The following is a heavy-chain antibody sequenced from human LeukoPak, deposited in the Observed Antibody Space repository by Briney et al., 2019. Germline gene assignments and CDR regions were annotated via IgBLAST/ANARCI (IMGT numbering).Heavy chain of an antibody. CDR1: GFTFSSYG. V-gene: IGHV3-21*01. CDR2: ISSSSSYI. CDR3: ARDRRVRGVFHYYYMDV. Sequence: PGGSLRLSCAASGFTFSSYGMTWVRQAPGKGLEWVSSISSSSSYIYYADSVKGRFTISRDNAKNSLYLQMNSLRAEDTAVYYCARDRRVRGVFHYYYMDVWGKGTTVTISS. J-gene: IGHJ6*03. D-gene: IGHD3-10*01.